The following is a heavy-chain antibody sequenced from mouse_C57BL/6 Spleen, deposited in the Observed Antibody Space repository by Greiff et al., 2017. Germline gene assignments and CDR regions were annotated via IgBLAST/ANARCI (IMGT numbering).Heavy chain of an antibody. Sequence: VMLVESGAELVKPGASVKLSCKASGYTFTEYTIHWVKQRSGQGLEWIGWFYPGSGSLKYNEKFKDKATLTADKSSSTVYMELSRLTSVDSAVYFCARLEGYYGTSYSYAMDYWGQGTSVTVSS. CDR3: ARLEGYYGTSYSYAMDY. D-gene: IGHD1-1*01. CDR1: GYTFTEYT. V-gene: IGHV1-62-2*01. CDR2: FYPGSGSL. J-gene: IGHJ4*01.